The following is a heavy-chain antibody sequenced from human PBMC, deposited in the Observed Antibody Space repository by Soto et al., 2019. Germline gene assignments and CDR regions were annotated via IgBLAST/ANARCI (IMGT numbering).Heavy chain of an antibody. CDR2: ISYDGSNK. D-gene: IGHD5-18*01. Sequence: QVQLVESGGGVVQPGRSLRLSCAASGFTFSSYGMHWVRQAPGKGLEWVAVISYDGSNKYYADSVKGRFTISRDNSKNTLYLKMNSLRAEDTAVYYCAKSRGYSYGYSDYWGQGTLVTVSS. J-gene: IGHJ4*02. V-gene: IGHV3-30*18. CDR3: AKSRGYSYGYSDY. CDR1: GFTFSSYG.